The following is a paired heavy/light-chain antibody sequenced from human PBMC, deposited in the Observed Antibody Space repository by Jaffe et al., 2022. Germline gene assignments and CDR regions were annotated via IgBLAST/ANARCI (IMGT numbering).Light chain of an antibody. CDR2: EVS. V-gene: IGLV2-14*01. CDR1: SSDVGGYNY. CDR3: SSYTSSSTVL. Sequence: QSALTQPASVSGSPGQSITISCTGTSSDVGGYNYVSWYQQHPGKAPKLMIYEVSNRPSGVSNRFSGSKSGNTASLTVSGLQAEDEADYYCSSYTSSSTVLFGGGTKLTVL. J-gene: IGLJ2*01.
Heavy chain of an antibody. Sequence: DVQLVESGGGLVQPGGSLRLSCVASGLTVSSNYMNWVRQAPGKGLEWVSVIYSDGNTYYADSVKGRFTISRDNSKSTLYLQMNSLRVEDTAVYYCARDHGGFHIWGQGTMVTVSS. CDR1: GLTVSSNY. D-gene: IGHD2-15*01. CDR2: IYSDGNT. J-gene: IGHJ3*02. V-gene: IGHV3-66*02. CDR3: ARDHGGFHI.